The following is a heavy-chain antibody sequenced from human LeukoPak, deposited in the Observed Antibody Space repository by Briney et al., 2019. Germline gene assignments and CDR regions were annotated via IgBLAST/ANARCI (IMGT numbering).Heavy chain of an antibody. CDR2: IWYGGSNK. CDR3: ARGYGDRLDCFDP. D-gene: IGHD4-17*01. CDR1: GFTFSSYG. J-gene: IGHJ5*02. Sequence: PGRSLTFSCAASGFTFSSYGMHWVRQAPGKGLEWVAVIWYGGSNKYYADSVKGRFTISRDNSKNTLYLQMNSLRAEDTAVYYCARGYGDRLDCFDPWGQGTLVTVSS. V-gene: IGHV3-33*01.